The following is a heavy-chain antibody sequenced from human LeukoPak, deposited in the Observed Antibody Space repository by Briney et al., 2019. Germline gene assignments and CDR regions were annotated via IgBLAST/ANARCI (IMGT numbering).Heavy chain of an antibody. J-gene: IGHJ4*02. V-gene: IGHV1-46*01. CDR3: ARVWVAVAVLADY. CDR2: INPSGGST. Sequence: ASVKVSCKASGYTFTSYYMHWVRQAPGQGLEWMGIINPSGGSTSYAQKFQGRVTMTRDTSTSTAYMELRSLRSDDTAVYYCARVWVAVAVLADYWGQGTLVTVCS. CDR1: GYTFTSYY. D-gene: IGHD6-19*01.